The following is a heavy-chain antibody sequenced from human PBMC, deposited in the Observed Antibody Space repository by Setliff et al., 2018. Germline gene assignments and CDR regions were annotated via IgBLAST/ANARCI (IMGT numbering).Heavy chain of an antibody. D-gene: IGHD3-10*01. Sequence: ASVKVSCKASGYTFTTYAISWMRQAPGQGLEYMGCINTNTGNPSYAQGFTGRFVFSLDTSVSTAYLQISSLKAEDTAVYYCARASRFGTIRYRGDYYMDVWGKGTTVTVSS. CDR1: GYTFTTYA. CDR2: INTNTGNP. CDR3: ARASRFGTIRYRGDYYMDV. V-gene: IGHV7-4-1*02. J-gene: IGHJ6*03.